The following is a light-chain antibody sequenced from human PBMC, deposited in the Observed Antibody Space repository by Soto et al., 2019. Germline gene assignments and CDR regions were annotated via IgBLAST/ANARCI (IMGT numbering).Light chain of an antibody. CDR2: RNN. V-gene: IGLV1-47*01. Sequence: QSALTQSPSASGTPGQRVTISCSGSRSNIGRNFAYWYQHVPGTAPRLLIQRNNERPSGVPDRFPGSKSGTSVSLAISGLRSDDEATYYCAAWDDTLDAQVFGGGTQLTVL. J-gene: IGLJ3*02. CDR3: AAWDDTLDAQV. CDR1: RSNIGRNF.